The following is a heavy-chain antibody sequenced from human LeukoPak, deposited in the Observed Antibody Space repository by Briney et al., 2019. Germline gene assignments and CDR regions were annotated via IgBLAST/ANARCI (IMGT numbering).Heavy chain of an antibody. Sequence: PGGSLRLSCAAFGFTFSSYAMSWVRQAPEKGLEWVSAISGSGDSTNYADSVKGRFTISRDNAKNSLYLQMNSLRAEDTAVYYCARGEYCSSSSCYTDYFDFWGQGTLVTVSS. CDR3: ARGEYCSSSSCYTDYFDF. D-gene: IGHD2-2*02. V-gene: IGHV3-23*01. J-gene: IGHJ4*02. CDR1: GFTFSSYA. CDR2: ISGSGDST.